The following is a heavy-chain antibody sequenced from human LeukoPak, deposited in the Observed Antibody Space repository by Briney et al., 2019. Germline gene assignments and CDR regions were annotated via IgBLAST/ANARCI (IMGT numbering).Heavy chain of an antibody. CDR2: VNRDGSET. Sequence: GGSLRLSCAASGFTLSSHWMTWVRQVPGRGPEWVANVNRDGSETYYLDSVKGRFTISKDNAKNSLYLQMNSLRAEDTALYHCARNNGMDVWGQGTTVIVSS. V-gene: IGHV3-7*03. CDR1: GFTLSSHW. J-gene: IGHJ6*02. CDR3: ARNNGMDV.